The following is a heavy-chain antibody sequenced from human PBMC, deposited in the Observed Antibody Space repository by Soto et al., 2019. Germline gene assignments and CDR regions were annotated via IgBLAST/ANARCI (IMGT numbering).Heavy chain of an antibody. CDR1: GGTFSSYA. CDR3: ACCLALADLSYYAMEV. J-gene: IGHJ6*02. D-gene: IGHD6-13*01. CDR2: IIPIFGTA. Sequence: SVKVSCKASGGTFSSYAISWVRQAPGQGLEWMGGIIPIFGTANYAQKFQGRVTITADESTSTAYMELSSLRSEDTAVYYCACCLALADLSYYAMEVWGQGTTVTVSS. V-gene: IGHV1-69*13.